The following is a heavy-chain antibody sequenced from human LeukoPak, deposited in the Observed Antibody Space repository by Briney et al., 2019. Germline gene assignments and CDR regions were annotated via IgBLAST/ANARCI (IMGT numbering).Heavy chain of an antibody. D-gene: IGHD3-16*02. Sequence: ASVKVSCKASGGTFSSYAISWVRQAPGQGLEWMGGIIPIFGTANYAQKFQGRVTITADESTCTAYMELSSLRSEDTAVYYCARDVSHYDYVWGSYRRGSAEDAFDIWGQGTMVTVSS. CDR1: GGTFSSYA. CDR3: ARDVSHYDYVWGSYRRGSAEDAFDI. CDR2: IIPIFGTA. V-gene: IGHV1-69*13. J-gene: IGHJ3*02.